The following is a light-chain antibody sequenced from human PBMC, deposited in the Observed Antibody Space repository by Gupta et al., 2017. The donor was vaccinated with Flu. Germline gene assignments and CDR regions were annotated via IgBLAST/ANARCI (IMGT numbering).Light chain of an antibody. J-gene: IGLJ2*01. CDR3: QTWGTGV. CDR1: SGHSSYA. V-gene: IGLV4-69*01. Sequence: QLVLTQSPSASASLGASVTLTCTLSSGHSSYALAWHQQQPEKGPRYLMKLNSDGSHSKGDGLPDRFSGSSSGAERYLTISSLQSEDEADYYCQTWGTGVIGGGTKLTVL. CDR2: LNSDGSH.